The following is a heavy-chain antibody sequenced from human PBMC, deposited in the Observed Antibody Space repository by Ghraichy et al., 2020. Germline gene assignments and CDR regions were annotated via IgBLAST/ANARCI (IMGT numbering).Heavy chain of an antibody. CDR3: ARRGTSSSGYYYAFVY. J-gene: IGHJ4*02. D-gene: IGHD3-22*01. CDR1: GYTFTIYY. CDR2: INPRDGST. V-gene: IGHV1-46*01. Sequence: ASVKVSCKASGYTFTIYYMHWVRQAPGQGLEWMGIINPRDGSTSYAQMFQGRVTMTRDTSTSTVYMELSSLRSEDTAVYYCARRGTSSSGYYYAFVYWGQGTLVTVSS.